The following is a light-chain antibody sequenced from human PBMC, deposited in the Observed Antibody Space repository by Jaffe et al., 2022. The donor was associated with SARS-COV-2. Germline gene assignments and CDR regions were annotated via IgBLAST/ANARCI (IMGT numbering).Light chain of an antibody. V-gene: IGKV1-39*01. CDR2: AAS. CDR1: RSISNY. J-gene: IGKJ1*01. Sequence: DIQMTQSPSSLSASVGDRVTITCRASRSISNYLNWYLQRPGEAPKLLIFAASALQSGVPSRFSGSGSGTEFSLTISSLQPEDFATYYCQQSYGTTVTFGQGTKVEV. CDR3: QQSYGTTVT.